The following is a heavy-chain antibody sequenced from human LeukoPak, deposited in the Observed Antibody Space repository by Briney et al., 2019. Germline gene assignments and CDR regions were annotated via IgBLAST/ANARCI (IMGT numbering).Heavy chain of an antibody. Sequence: SETLSLTCTVSGGSISSTEDHWTWIRQHPGKALEWIGYTSYSGYPDSNPSLKSRVTISLDTSKNQFSLKLSSVTAADTAMYYCAREPTQPLRFGEFHPFDNWGQGTPVTVSS. CDR2: TSYSGYP. D-gene: IGHD3-10*01. J-gene: IGHJ4*02. CDR1: GGSISSTEDH. CDR3: AREPTQPLRFGEFHPFDN. V-gene: IGHV4-31*03.